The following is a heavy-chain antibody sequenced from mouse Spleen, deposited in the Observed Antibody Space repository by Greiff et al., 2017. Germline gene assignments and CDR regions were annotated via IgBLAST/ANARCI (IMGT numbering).Heavy chain of an antibody. CDR2: IYPRDGST. Sequence: QVQLKESGPELVKPGASVKLSCKASGYTFTSYDINWVKQRPGQGLEWIGWIYPRDGSTKYNEKFKGKATLTVDTSSSTAYMELHSLTSEDSAVYFCARRYYDGPLDYWGQGTTLTVSS. CDR3: ARRYYDGPLDY. D-gene: IGHD1-1*01. J-gene: IGHJ2*01. V-gene: IGHV1-85*01. CDR1: GYTFTSYD.